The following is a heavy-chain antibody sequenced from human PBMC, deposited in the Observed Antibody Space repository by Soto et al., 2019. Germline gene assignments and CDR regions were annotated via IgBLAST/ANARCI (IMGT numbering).Heavy chain of an antibody. CDR3: ARDYVDSVDYLYSGMDV. D-gene: IGHD4-17*01. CDR2: IDPSDSYT. CDR1: GYSFTTYW. V-gene: IGHV5-10-1*01. Sequence: EESLKISCNGSGYSFTTYWIIWVRQMPGKGLEWMGRIDPSDSYTTYSPSFQGHVTISADKFISTAYLQWSSLKASDTAVYYCARDYVDSVDYLYSGMDVWGQVTKVTVCS. J-gene: IGHJ6*02.